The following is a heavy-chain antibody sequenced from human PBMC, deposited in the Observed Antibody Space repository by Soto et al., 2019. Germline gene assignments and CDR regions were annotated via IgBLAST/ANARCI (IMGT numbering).Heavy chain of an antibody. Sequence: QVQLVQSGAEVKKPGSSVKVSCKASGGTFSSYAISWVRQAPGQGLEWMGGIIPIFGTANYAQKFEGRVTITAEESTSTAYMELSSLRSEDTAVYYCATYYYDSSGYYEYYFDYWGQGTLVTVSS. CDR2: IIPIFGTA. V-gene: IGHV1-69*01. D-gene: IGHD3-22*01. J-gene: IGHJ4*02. CDR3: ATYYYDSSGYYEYYFDY. CDR1: GGTFSSYA.